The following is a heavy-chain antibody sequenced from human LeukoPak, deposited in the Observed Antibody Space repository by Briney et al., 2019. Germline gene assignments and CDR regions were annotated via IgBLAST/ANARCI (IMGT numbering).Heavy chain of an antibody. Sequence: ASVKVSCKASGGTFSSYAISWVRQAPGQGLEWMGGIIPIFGTANYAQKFQGRVTITTDESTSTAYMELSSLRSEDTAVYYCARGSYGGTGAFQHWGQGTLVTVSS. J-gene: IGHJ1*01. V-gene: IGHV1-69*05. CDR1: GGTFSSYA. D-gene: IGHD4-23*01. CDR3: ARGSYGGTGAFQH. CDR2: IIPIFGTA.